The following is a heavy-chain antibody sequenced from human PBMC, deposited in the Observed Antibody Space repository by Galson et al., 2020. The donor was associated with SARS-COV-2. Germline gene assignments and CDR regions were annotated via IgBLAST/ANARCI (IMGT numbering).Heavy chain of an antibody. CDR1: GGSISSPSY. D-gene: IGHD3-10*01. Sequence: SETLSLTCAVSGGSISSPSYWTCVRQPPGKGLEWIGEIYPSGTTNYNPSLKSRVSTSADKSKNQFTINLSSVTAADTAVYYCARLTSEGADSWGQGTLVTVSS. CDR3: ARLTSEGADS. V-gene: IGHV4-4*02. CDR2: IYPSGTT. J-gene: IGHJ4*02.